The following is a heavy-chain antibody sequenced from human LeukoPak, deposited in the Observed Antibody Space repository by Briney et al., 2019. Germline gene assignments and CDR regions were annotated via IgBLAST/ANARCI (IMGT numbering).Heavy chain of an antibody. D-gene: IGHD4-23*01. CDR2: IYYSGST. CDR3: ARSAVRVVSWNFDY. CDR1: GGSISSGGYY. V-gene: IGHV4-31*03. Sequence: SQTLSLTCTVSGGSISSGGYYWSWIRQHPGKGLEWIGYIYYSGSTHYNPSLKSRVTISVDTSKNQFSLKLSSVTAADTAVYYCARSAVRVVSWNFDYWGQGTLVTVSS. J-gene: IGHJ4*02.